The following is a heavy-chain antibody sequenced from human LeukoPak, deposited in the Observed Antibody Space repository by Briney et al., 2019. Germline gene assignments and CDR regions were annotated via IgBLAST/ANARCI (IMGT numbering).Heavy chain of an antibody. Sequence: PGGSLRLSCAASGFTFSSYAMHWVRQAPGKGLEWVAVISYDGSNKYYADSVKGRFTISRDNSKNTLYLQMNSLRAEDTAVYYCAKDKTRAYYYVDYGMDVWGQGTTVTVSS. J-gene: IGHJ6*02. CDR1: GFTFSSYA. D-gene: IGHD3-10*02. V-gene: IGHV3-30*01. CDR3: AKDKTRAYYYVDYGMDV. CDR2: ISYDGSNK.